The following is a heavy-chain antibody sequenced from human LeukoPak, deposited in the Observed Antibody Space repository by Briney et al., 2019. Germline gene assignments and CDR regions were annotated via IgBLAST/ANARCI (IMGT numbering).Heavy chain of an antibody. Sequence: PXGSLRLSCAASGFTFSSYAMSWVRQAPGKGLEWVSAISGSGGSTYYADSVKGRFTISRDNSKNTLYLQMNSLRAEDTAVYYCAKRDLGYCSGGSCYGFDYWGQGTLVTVSS. D-gene: IGHD2-15*01. CDR2: ISGSGGST. V-gene: IGHV3-23*01. CDR1: GFTFSSYA. J-gene: IGHJ4*02. CDR3: AKRDLGYCSGGSCYGFDY.